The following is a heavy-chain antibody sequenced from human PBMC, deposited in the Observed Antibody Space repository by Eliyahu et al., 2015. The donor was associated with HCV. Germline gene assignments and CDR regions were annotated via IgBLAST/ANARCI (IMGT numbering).Heavy chain of an antibody. CDR1: GYXXTSYA. CDR2: INVGNGNT. D-gene: IGHD1-26*01. J-gene: IGHJ3*02. CDR3: ARDLVGATHTYQDAVDI. V-gene: IGHV1-3*01. Sequence: QVQLVQSGAEVKKPGASVKVSCKVSGYXXTSYAMHWVRQAPGQRLEWMGCINVGNGNTKYSQKFQGRVTITRDTSASTAYMELSSLRSEDTAVYYCARDLVGATHTYQDAVDIWGQGTLVTVSS.